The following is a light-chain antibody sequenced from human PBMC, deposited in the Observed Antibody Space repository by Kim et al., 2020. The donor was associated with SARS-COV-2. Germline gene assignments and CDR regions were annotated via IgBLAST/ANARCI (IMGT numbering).Light chain of an antibody. CDR2: RNN. CDR3: SAWHSSLNAWV. CDR1: SNNVGKQS. Sequence: QTATLTCTGNSNNVGKQSAAWLQQHQGHPPKLLSYRNNDRPSGISERFSASRSGNTASLTITGLQPEDEADYYCSAWHSSLNAWVFGGGTKLTVL. J-gene: IGLJ3*02. V-gene: IGLV10-54*01.